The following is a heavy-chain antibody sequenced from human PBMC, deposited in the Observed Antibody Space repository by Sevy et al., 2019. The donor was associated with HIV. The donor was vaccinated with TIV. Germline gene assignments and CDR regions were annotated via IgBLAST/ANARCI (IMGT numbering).Heavy chain of an antibody. D-gene: IGHD2-2*01. J-gene: IGHJ4*02. CDR3: TTDPPNIVVVPAAIFSGVY. V-gene: IGHV3-15*01. CDR2: IKSKTDGGTT. Sequence: GSLRLSCAASGFTFSNAWMSWVRQAPGKGLEWVGRIKSKTDGGTTDYAAPVKGRFTISRDDSKNTLYLQMNSLKTEDTAVYYCTTDPPNIVVVPAAIFSGVYWGQGTLVTVSS. CDR1: GFTFSNAW.